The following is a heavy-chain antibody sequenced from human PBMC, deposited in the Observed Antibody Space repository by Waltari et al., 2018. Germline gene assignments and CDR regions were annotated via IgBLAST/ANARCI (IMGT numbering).Heavy chain of an antibody. CDR1: GYTSTAYY. D-gene: IGHD3-10*01. Sequence: EVQLLQSGTELKQPGTTVQISCQVYGYTSTAYYIHRVQQAPGKGPHWMGLVDPEDGETIYAEKFQGRVTITADTSTDTAYMELSSLRSEDTAVYYCATALGDRSSASRAFDIWGLGTMITVSS. CDR2: VDPEDGET. V-gene: IGHV1-69-2*01. CDR3: ATALGDRSSASRAFDI. J-gene: IGHJ3*02.